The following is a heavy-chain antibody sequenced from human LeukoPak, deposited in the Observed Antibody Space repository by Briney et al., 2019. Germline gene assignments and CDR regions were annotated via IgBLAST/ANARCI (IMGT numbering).Heavy chain of an antibody. D-gene: IGHD3-9*01. Sequence: SETLSLTCAVYGGSFSGYYWSWIRQPPGKGLEWIGEINHSGSTNYNPSLKSRVTISVDTSKNQFSLKLSSVTAADTAVYYCARGGRRNYDILTGYYWSFSATGPFDPWGQGTLVTVSS. J-gene: IGHJ5*02. CDR2: INHSGST. CDR1: GGSFSGYY. CDR3: ARGGRRNYDILTGYYWSFSATGPFDP. V-gene: IGHV4-34*01.